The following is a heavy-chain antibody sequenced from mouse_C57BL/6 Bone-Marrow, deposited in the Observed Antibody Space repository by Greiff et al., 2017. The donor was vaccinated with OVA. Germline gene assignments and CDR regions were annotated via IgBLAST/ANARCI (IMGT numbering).Heavy chain of an antibody. CDR1: GYTFTSYG. Sequence: QVQLQQSGAELARPGASVKLSCKASGYTFTSYGISWVKQRTGQGLEWIGEIYPRSGNTYYNEKFKGKATLTADKSSSTAYMELRSLTSEDSAVDFCARENWSAWFAYWGQGTLVTVSA. D-gene: IGHD4-1*01. J-gene: IGHJ3*01. CDR2: IYPRSGNT. CDR3: ARENWSAWFAY. V-gene: IGHV1-81*01.